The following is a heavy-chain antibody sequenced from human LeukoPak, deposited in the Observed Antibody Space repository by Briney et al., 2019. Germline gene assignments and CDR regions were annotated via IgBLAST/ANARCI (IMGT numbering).Heavy chain of an antibody. V-gene: IGHV3-53*01. CDR3: ATESYGAT. J-gene: IGHJ4*02. Sequence: QPGGSLRLSCAASDFTLSNNSMRWVRHATGKGLEWVSVTYSSGSTHYADSVKGRFTISRDSSKNTLYLKMNSLRAEETAVYYCATESYGATWGQGTLVTVSS. D-gene: IGHD1-26*01. CDR1: DFTLSNNS. CDR2: TYSSGST.